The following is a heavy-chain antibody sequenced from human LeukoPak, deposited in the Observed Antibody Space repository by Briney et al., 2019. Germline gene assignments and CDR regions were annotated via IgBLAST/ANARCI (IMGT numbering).Heavy chain of an antibody. CDR2: ISYDGSNK. J-gene: IGHJ4*02. D-gene: IGHD2-2*01. CDR3: AKADRYQLLPFDY. Sequence: GGSLRLSCAASGFTFSSYGMHWVRQAPGKGLEWVAVISYDGSNKYYADSVKGRFTISRDNSKNTLYLQMNSLRAEDTAVYYCAKADRYQLLPFDYWGQGTLVTVSS. V-gene: IGHV3-30*18. CDR1: GFTFSSYG.